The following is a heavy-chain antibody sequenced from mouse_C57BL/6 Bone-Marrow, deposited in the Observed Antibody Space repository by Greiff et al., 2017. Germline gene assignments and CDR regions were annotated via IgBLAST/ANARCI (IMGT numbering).Heavy chain of an antibody. V-gene: IGHV1-82*01. CDR2: IYPGDGDT. Sequence: QVQLQQSGPELVKPGASVKISCKASGYAFSSSWMNWVKQRPGKGLEWIGRIYPGDGDTNYNGKFKGKATLTADKSSSTAYMQLSSLTSEDSAVYCCARQGYDYGLYAMDYWGQGTSVTVSS. J-gene: IGHJ4*01. CDR3: ARQGYDYGLYAMDY. CDR1: GYAFSSSW. D-gene: IGHD2-4*01.